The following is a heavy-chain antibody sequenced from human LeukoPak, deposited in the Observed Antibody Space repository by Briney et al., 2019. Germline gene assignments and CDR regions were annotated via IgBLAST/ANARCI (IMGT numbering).Heavy chain of an antibody. CDR2: ITNGGENT. J-gene: IGHJ4*02. V-gene: IGHV3-23*01. CDR3: AKGTKGFDY. CDR1: GFTFSIFG. Sequence: GGTLRLSCAASGFTFSIFGMSWIRQAPGKGLERVSGITNGGENTYYADSVKGRFTISRDNSKNTLFLQMNSLRAEDTAVYYCAKGTKGFDYWGQGTLVTVSS.